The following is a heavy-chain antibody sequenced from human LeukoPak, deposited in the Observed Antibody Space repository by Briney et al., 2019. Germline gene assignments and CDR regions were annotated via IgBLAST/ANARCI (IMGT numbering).Heavy chain of an antibody. D-gene: IGHD5-24*01. J-gene: IGHJ6*02. CDR1: GYTFTSYD. CDR2: INPSGGST. CDR3: ARETPMAGMDV. V-gene: IGHV1-46*01. Sequence: GASVKVSCKASGYTFTSYDINWVRQAPGQGLEWMGIINPSGGSTSYAQKFQGRVTMTRDTSTCTVYMELSSLRSEDTAVYYCARETPMAGMDVWGQGTTVTVSS.